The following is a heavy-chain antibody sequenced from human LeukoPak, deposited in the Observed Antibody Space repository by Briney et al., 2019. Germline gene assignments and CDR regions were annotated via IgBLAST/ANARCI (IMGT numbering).Heavy chain of an antibody. Sequence: SETLSLTCTVSGGSISSYYWSWIRQPPGKGLEWIGYIYYSGSTNYNPSLKSRVTISVDTSKNQFSLKLSSVTAADTAVYYCARDCSSTSCLDYWGQGTLVTVAS. CDR3: ARDCSSTSCLDY. J-gene: IGHJ4*02. D-gene: IGHD2-2*01. CDR2: IYYSGST. CDR1: GGSISSYY. V-gene: IGHV4-59*01.